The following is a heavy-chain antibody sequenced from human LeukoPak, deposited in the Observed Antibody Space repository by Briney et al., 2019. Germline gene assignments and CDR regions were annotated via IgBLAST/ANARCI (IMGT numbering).Heavy chain of an antibody. D-gene: IGHD6-19*01. CDR3: ARHRGPYSSGWYVERAENDY. J-gene: IGHJ4*02. Sequence: SETLSLTCTVSGVSISSYYWSWIRQPPGKGLEWIGYIYYSGSTNYNPSLKSRVTISVDTSKNQFSLKLSSVTAADTAVYYCARHRGPYSSGWYVERAENDYWGQGTLVTVSS. CDR2: IYYSGST. CDR1: GVSISSYY. V-gene: IGHV4-59*08.